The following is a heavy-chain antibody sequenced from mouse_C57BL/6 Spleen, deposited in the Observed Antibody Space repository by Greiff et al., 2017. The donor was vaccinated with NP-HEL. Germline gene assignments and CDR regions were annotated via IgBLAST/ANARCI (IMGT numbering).Heavy chain of an antibody. CDR3: ANPFYDYDGGFAY. J-gene: IGHJ3*01. CDR1: GYTFTSFW. V-gene: IGHV1-7*01. Sequence: QVQLQQSGAELAKPGASVKLSCKASGYTFTSFWMHWVKQRPGQGLEWIGYINPSSGYTKYNQKFKDKATLTADKSSSTAYMQLSSLTYEDSAVYYCANPFYDYDGGFAYWGQGTLVTVSA. CDR2: INPSSGYT. D-gene: IGHD2-4*01.